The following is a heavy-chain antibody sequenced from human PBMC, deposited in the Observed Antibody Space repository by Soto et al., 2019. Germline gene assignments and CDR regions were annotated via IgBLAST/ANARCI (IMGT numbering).Heavy chain of an antibody. CDR3: ASGHSSGWPTNWFDP. V-gene: IGHV4-4*07. D-gene: IGHD6-19*01. Sequence: SETLSLTCTVSGGSIGSDYWSWIRQPAGKGLEWIGRVYVRGSINYNPALKSRVTMSIEPSKNQICLKLSSVTAADTGVYYCASGHSSGWPTNWFDPWGPGTLVTVSS. CDR2: VYVRGSI. J-gene: IGHJ5*02. CDR1: GGSIGSDY.